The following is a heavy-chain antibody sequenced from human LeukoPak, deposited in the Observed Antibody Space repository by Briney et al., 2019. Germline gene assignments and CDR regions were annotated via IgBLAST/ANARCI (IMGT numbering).Heavy chain of an antibody. CDR1: GFTFSSYT. Sequence: PGGSLRLSCSASGFTFSSYTMHWVRQAPGKGLEYVSGISSSGRGTYYADSVKGRFSISRDNSKNTLYLQMSSLRAEDTAVYYCVKSGIRYFDWGGWFDPWGQGTLVTVSS. J-gene: IGHJ5*02. CDR2: ISSSGRGT. CDR3: VKSGIRYFDWGGWFDP. D-gene: IGHD3-9*01. V-gene: IGHV3-64D*06.